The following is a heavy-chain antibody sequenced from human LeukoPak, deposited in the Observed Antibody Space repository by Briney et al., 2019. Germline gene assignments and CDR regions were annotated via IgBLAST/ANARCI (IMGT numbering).Heavy chain of an antibody. Sequence: SETLSLTCTVSGGSISSYYWSWIRQPPGKGLEWIGEISHSGSTNYNPSLKSRVTIPVDTSKNQFSLKLSSVTAADTAVYYCARAYSRFYYYYMDVWGNGTTVTVSS. CDR1: GGSISSYY. J-gene: IGHJ6*03. V-gene: IGHV4-34*01. CDR3: ARAYSRFYYYYMDV. CDR2: ISHSGST. D-gene: IGHD6-6*01.